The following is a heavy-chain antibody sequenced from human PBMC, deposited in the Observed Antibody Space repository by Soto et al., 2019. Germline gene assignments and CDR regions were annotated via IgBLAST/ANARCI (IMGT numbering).Heavy chain of an antibody. CDR3: AKEWLLAHDAFDI. Sequence: QVQLVESGGGVVQPGRSLRLSCAASGFTFSSYGMHWVRQAPGKGLEWVAVISYDGSNKYYADSVKGRFTISRDNSKNTLYLQMNSLRAEDTAVYYCAKEWLLAHDAFDIWGQGTMVTVSS. D-gene: IGHD2-15*01. J-gene: IGHJ3*02. V-gene: IGHV3-30*18. CDR2: ISYDGSNK. CDR1: GFTFSSYG.